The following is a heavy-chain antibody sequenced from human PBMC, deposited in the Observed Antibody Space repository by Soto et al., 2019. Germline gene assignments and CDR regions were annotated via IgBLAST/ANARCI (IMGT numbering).Heavy chain of an antibody. CDR2: IWYDGSNK. CDR1: GFTFSSYG. J-gene: IGHJ6*02. Sequence: QVQLVESGGGVVQPGRSLRLSCAASGFTFSSYGMHWVRQAPGKGLEWVAVIWYDGSNKYYADSVKGRFTISRDNSKNTMYLQMNSRRAADTAVYYCSRDMGSSGYVYYYYGMDVWGQGTTVNVSS. CDR3: SRDMGSSGYVYYYYGMDV. V-gene: IGHV3-33*01. D-gene: IGHD6-13*01.